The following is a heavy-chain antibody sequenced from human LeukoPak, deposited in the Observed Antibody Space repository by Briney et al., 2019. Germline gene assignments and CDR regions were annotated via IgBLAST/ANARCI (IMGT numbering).Heavy chain of an antibody. CDR3: ARDMRGIYDSSRRDAFDI. CDR1: GGSISSYY. J-gene: IGHJ3*02. Sequence: PSETLSLTCTVSGGSISSYYWSWIRQPPGKGLEWIGYIYYSGSTNYNPSLKSRVTISVDTSKNQFSLKLSSVTAADTAVYYCARDMRGIYDSSRRDAFDIWGQGTMVTVSS. CDR2: IYYSGST. D-gene: IGHD3-22*01. V-gene: IGHV4-59*01.